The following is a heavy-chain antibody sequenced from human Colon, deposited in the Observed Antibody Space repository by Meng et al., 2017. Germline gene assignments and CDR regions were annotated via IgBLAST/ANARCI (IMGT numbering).Heavy chain of an antibody. D-gene: IGHD3/OR15-3a*01. CDR3: ARHISILGQRGFDY. CDR1: GASISRNW. Sequence: VQWQQSGPGLVQPSGTVSPTVAVSGASISRNWWSWVRQPPGKGLEWIGEFFHTGRTNYDPSLKSRVTISVDKSNNQFSLKLTSVTAADTAVYYCARHISILGQRGFDYWGQGTLVTVSS. V-gene: IGHV4-4*02. J-gene: IGHJ4*02. CDR2: FFHTGRT.